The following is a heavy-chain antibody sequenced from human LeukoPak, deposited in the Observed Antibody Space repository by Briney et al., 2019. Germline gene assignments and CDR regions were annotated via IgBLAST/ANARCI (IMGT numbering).Heavy chain of an antibody. Sequence: PSETLSLTCTVSGGSISSYYWSWIRQPPGKGLEWIGYISYSGTTNYNPSLKSRVTLSVDTSKNQFSLKLNSVTAADTAVYYCAAEQCYAFQIWGHGTMVTVSS. CDR2: ISYSGTT. V-gene: IGHV4-59*01. CDR1: GGSISSYY. J-gene: IGHJ3*02. CDR3: AAEQCYAFQI. D-gene: IGHD6-19*01.